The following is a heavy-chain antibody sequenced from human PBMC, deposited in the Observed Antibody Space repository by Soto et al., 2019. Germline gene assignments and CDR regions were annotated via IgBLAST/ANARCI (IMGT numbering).Heavy chain of an antibody. J-gene: IGHJ3*02. CDR1: GFTFSSYT. V-gene: IGHV3-64D*08. Sequence: GGSLRLSCSASGFTFSSYTMHWVRQAPGKGLQYVSTISSNGGNTFYADSVKGRFTISRDNSRNTLYLQVSSLRAEDTAVYCCGRDLLHSVYYSFAFDIWGQAKVVTVPS. CDR3: GRDLLHSVYYSFAFDI. D-gene: IGHD3-22*01. CDR2: ISSNGGNT.